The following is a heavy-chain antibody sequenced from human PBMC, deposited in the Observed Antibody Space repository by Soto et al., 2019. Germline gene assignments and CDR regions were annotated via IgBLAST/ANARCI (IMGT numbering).Heavy chain of an antibody. V-gene: IGHV4-34*09. CDR1: GGSFSGYY. D-gene: IGHD2-21*02. Sequence: SETLSLTCAVYGGSFSGYYWSWIRQPPGKGLEWVGYIYYSGSTYYNPSLKSRVTISVDTSKNQFSLKLSSVTAPDTAVYYCARSGWPVVVVTAITTGYFDYWGQLTMVTF. CDR3: ARSGWPVVVVTAITTGYFDY. CDR2: IYYSGST. J-gene: IGHJ4*02.